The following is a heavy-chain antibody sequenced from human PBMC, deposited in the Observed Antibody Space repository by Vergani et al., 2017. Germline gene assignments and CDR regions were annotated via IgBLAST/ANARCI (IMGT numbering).Heavy chain of an antibody. V-gene: IGHV1-8*01. CDR3: ARCPPSWVGATSDYYYYYMDV. J-gene: IGHJ6*03. CDR1: GYTFSSYD. Sequence: QVQLVQSGAEVKKPGASVKVSCKASGYTFSSYDINWVRQATGQGLEWMGWMNPNSGNTGYAQKFQGRVTMTSDTSISTAYMELSSLTSEDTAFYFCARCPPSWVGATSDYYYYYMDVWGKGTTVTVSS. D-gene: IGHD1-26*01. CDR2: MNPNSGNT.